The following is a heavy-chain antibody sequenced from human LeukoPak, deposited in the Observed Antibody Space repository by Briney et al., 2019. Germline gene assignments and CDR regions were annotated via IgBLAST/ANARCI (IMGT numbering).Heavy chain of an antibody. J-gene: IGHJ6*02. V-gene: IGHV3-23*01. D-gene: IGHD3-10*01. Sequence: GGSLRLSCAASGFTFSSYAMSWVRQPPGKGLERVSAISGSGGSTYYADSVTGRFTISRDNSKNTLYLQMNSLRAEETAVYYCAKGAVYYYGSGSYYYYCGMDVWGQGTTVTVSS. CDR3: AKGAVYYYGSGSYYYYCGMDV. CDR2: ISGSGGST. CDR1: GFTFSSYA.